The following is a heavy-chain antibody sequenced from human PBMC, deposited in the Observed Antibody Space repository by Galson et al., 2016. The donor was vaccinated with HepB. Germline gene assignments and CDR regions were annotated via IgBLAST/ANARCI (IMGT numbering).Heavy chain of an antibody. J-gene: IGHJ4*02. CDR3: ATLGPDIRYSGSGSSY. CDR1: GDSISSDNYY. Sequence: LSLTCSVSGDSISSDNYYWSWIRQRPGKGLEWIGYIHHSGTTYYNPSLKSRVIISIDTSMTQFSLKLNSVTAADTARYSCATLGPDIRYSGSGSSYWGQGPQVTVAS. D-gene: IGHD1-26*01. V-gene: IGHV4-31*03. CDR2: IHHSGTT.